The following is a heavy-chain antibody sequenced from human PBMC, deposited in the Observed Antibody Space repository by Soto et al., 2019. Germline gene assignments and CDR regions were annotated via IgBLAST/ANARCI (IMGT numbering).Heavy chain of an antibody. CDR3: AKDHGIVVVITTFDY. CDR1: GFTFSSYA. Sequence: VESLRLSCAASGFTFSSYAMSWVRQAPGKGLEWVSAISGSRGSTYYADSVKGRFTISRDDSKNTLYLQMNSLRAEDTAVYYCAKDHGIVVVITTFDYWGQGTLVTVSS. J-gene: IGHJ4*02. V-gene: IGHV3-23*01. CDR2: ISGSRGST. D-gene: IGHD3-22*01.